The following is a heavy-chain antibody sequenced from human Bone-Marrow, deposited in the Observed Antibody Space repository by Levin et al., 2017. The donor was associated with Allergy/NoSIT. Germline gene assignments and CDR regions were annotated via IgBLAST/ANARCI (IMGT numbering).Heavy chain of an antibody. CDR1: GFIFSNYA. V-gene: IGHV3-23*01. D-gene: IGHD3-22*01. J-gene: IGHJ4*02. CDR3: AGYDTSAYHSPFDY. Sequence: GGSLKLSCAASGFIFSNYAMNWVRQAPGKGLEWVSQISGSGGNTHYADSVKGRFTFSRDNSKNTLYLQMNSLRAEDTAVYYCAGYDTSAYHSPFDYWGQGTLVTVSS. CDR2: ISGSGGNT.